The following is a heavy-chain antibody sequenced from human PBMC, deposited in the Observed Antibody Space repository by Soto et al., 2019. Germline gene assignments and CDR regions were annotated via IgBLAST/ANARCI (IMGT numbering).Heavy chain of an antibody. CDR1: GGSLSRYY. V-gene: IGHV4-4*07. CDR3: ARGNILIHYYGMDV. CDR2: IYTSGST. J-gene: IGHJ6*02. D-gene: IGHD3-16*01. Sequence: PSETLSLTCTVSGGSLSRYYWGWIRQPAGKGLEWIGRIYTSGSTNYNPSLKSRVTMSVDTSKNQFSLKLSSVTAADTAVYYCARGNILIHYYGMDVWGQGTTVTVSS.